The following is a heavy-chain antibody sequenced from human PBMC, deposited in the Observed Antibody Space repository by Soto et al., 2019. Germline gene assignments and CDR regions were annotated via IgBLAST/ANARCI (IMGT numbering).Heavy chain of an antibody. V-gene: IGHV4-59*08. J-gene: IGHJ4*02. CDR3: ARHVGYGDYIFDY. Sequence: SETLSLTCTVSGGSISSYYWSWIRQPPGKGLEWIGYIYYSGSTNYNPSLKSRVTISVDTSKNQFSLKLSSVTAADTAVYYCARHVGYGDYIFDYWGQGTPVTVSS. CDR2: IYYSGST. CDR1: GGSISSYY. D-gene: IGHD4-17*01.